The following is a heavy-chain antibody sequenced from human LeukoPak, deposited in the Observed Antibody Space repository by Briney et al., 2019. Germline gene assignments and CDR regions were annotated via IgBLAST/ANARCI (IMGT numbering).Heavy chain of an antibody. CDR1: GFTFSSYS. D-gene: IGHD3-3*01. CDR2: ISSSSSYI. CDR3: ARDHGDFWSGYRYGMDV. Sequence: GGSLRLSCAASGFTFSSYSMNWVRQAPGKGLEWVSSISSSSSYIYYADSVKGRFTISRDNAKNSLYLQMNSLRAEDTAVYYCARDHGDFWSGYRYGMDVWGQGTTVTVSS. J-gene: IGHJ6*02. V-gene: IGHV3-21*01.